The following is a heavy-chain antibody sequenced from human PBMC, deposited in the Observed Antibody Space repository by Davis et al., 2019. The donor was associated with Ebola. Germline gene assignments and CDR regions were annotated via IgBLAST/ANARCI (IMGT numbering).Heavy chain of an antibody. CDR2: IRSKANSYAT. CDR1: GFTFSGYA. CDR3: TRGRWELLI. D-gene: IGHD1-26*01. J-gene: IGHJ4*02. Sequence: GESLKISCAASGFTFSGYAMHWVRQAYGKGLEWVGRIRSKANSYATAYAASVKGRFTISRDDSKITAYLQMNSLKTEDTSVYYCTRGRWELLIWGQGTLVTVSS. V-gene: IGHV3-73*01.